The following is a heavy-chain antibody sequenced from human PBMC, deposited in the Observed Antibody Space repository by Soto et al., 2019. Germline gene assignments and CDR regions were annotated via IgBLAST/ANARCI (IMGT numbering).Heavy chain of an antibody. CDR2: LYGSGDT. V-gene: IGHV3-66*01. J-gene: IGHJ5*02. Sequence: NLVESGGGLVQPGGSLRLSCAASGFIVSSKYMSWVRQAPGKGLGWVSVLYGSGDTYYADSVRGRFTISRDSSKNTLYLQMNRLRVDDTGVYYCAKAVLQWQKVEWFDHWGQGALVSVSS. D-gene: IGHD4-4*01. CDR1: GFIVSSKY. CDR3: AKAVLQWQKVEWFDH.